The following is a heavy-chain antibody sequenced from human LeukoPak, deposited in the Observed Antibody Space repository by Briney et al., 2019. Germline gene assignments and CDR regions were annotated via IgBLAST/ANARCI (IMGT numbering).Heavy chain of an antibody. Sequence: ASVKVSCKASGYTFSSYGITWVRQAPGQGLEWMGWISGDNGNTNYAQRFQGRVAMTTDTSTSTSYMELKSLRSDDTAVYYCARGDWWQLYFDYWGQGTLVTVSS. CDR3: ARGDWWQLYFDY. CDR1: GYTFSSYG. D-gene: IGHD2-8*02. V-gene: IGHV1-18*01. J-gene: IGHJ4*02. CDR2: ISGDNGNT.